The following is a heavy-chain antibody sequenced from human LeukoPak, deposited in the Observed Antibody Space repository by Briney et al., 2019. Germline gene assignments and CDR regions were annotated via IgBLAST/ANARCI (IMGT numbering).Heavy chain of an antibody. CDR1: GYSFTSYW. D-gene: IGHD3-10*01. CDR3: ERHFSGWFGELYLPI. Sequence: GESLKISCKGSGYSFTSYWIGWVRQMPGKGLEWMGIIYPGDSDTRYSPSFQGQVTISADKSISTAYLQWSSLKASDTAMYYCERHFSGWFGELYLPIWGQGTLVTVSS. CDR2: IYPGDSDT. J-gene: IGHJ4*02. V-gene: IGHV5-51*01.